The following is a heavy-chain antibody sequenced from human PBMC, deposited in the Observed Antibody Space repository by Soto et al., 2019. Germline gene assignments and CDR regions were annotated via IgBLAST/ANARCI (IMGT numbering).Heavy chain of an antibody. CDR2: IYYSGST. D-gene: IGHD3-10*01. V-gene: IGHV4-59*12. Sequence: PSETLSLTCTVSGGSISSSYWSWIRQPPGKGLEWIGYIYYSGSTYYNPSLKSRVTISVDTSKNQFSLKLSSVTAAGTAVYYCARSVTPWGQGTLVTVSS. J-gene: IGHJ5*02. CDR1: GGSISSSY. CDR3: ARSVTP.